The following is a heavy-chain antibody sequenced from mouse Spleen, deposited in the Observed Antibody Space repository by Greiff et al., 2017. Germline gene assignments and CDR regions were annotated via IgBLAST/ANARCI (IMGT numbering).Heavy chain of an antibody. CDR3: ARNRVGLYAMDY. Sequence: VQRVESGPGLVQPSQSLSITCTVSGFSLTSYGVHWVRQSPGKGLEWLGVIWSGGSTDYNAAFISRLSISKDNSKSQVFFKMNSLQANDTAIYYCARNRVGLYAMDYWGQGTSVTVSS. V-gene: IGHV2-2*02. CDR2: IWSGGST. CDR1: GFSLTSYG. D-gene: IGHD4-1*01. J-gene: IGHJ4*01.